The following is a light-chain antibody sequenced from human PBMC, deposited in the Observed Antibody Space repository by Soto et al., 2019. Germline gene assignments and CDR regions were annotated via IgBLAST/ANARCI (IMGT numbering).Light chain of an antibody. CDR1: QSISIN. V-gene: IGKV3D-15*01. J-gene: IGKJ1*01. Sequence: EIVLTQSPGTLSVSPGYRVTLSCSASQSISINLAWYQHKPGQAPRLLIHGASTRATGIPARISGSGSGTEFTLTISSLQSEDFAVYYCQQFRNWPWTFGQGTKVDIK. CDR3: QQFRNWPWT. CDR2: GAS.